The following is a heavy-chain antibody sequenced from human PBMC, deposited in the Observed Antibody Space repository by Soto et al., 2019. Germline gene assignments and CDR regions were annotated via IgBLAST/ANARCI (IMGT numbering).Heavy chain of an antibody. J-gene: IGHJ4*02. CDR3: VRDLDGSGSYYTGY. V-gene: IGHV1-18*01. D-gene: IGHD3-10*01. CDR2: IRVHNGNT. Sequence: QVHLVQSGVEVKKPGASVKVSCKASGYNFINYGITWVRQAPGQGLEWMGWIRVHNGNTNYAHDRQGRVTMATDASSSKAYMELRGLRSDDTDVYYCVRDLDGSGSYYTGYWGPGTLVTVSS. CDR1: GYNFINYG.